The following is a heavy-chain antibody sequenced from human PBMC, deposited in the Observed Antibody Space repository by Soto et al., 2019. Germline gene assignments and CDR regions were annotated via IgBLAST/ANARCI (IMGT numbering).Heavy chain of an antibody. CDR3: ARDPSTAARPWGWFDP. J-gene: IGHJ5*02. CDR2: IIPIFGTA. V-gene: IGHV1-69*01. Sequence: QVQLVQSGAEVKKPGSLVKVSCKASGGTFSSYAISWVRQAPGQGLEWMGGIIPIFGTANYAQKFQGRVTITADESTSTAYMELSSLRSEDTAVYYCARDPSTAARPWGWFDPWGQGTLVTVSS. CDR1: GGTFSSYA. D-gene: IGHD6-6*01.